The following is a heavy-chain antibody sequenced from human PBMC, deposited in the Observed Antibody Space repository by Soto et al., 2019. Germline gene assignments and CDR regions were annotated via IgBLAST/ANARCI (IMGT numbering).Heavy chain of an antibody. Sequence: PGGSLRLSCVGSGFIFSNNGMRWVRQTPGKGLEWVSFICGDGSDTFYADSVKGRFTISRDNSKNTLFLHMSNLRAEDTAMYFCTIVRVADSALDHWGQGTLVTVS. J-gene: IGHJ4*02. CDR1: GFIFSNNG. CDR2: ICGDGSDT. CDR3: TIVRVADSALDH. D-gene: IGHD3-10*02. V-gene: IGHV3-30*02.